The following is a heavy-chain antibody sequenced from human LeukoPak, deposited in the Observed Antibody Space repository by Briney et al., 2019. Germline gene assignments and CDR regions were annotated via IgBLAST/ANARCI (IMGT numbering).Heavy chain of an antibody. D-gene: IGHD3-3*01. CDR2: IYSGGST. V-gene: IGHV3-53*01. J-gene: IGHJ6*02. CDR3: ARFTYYDFWSGYLAFSRYGMDV. Sequence: GGSLRLSCAASGFTVSSNYMSWVRQAPGKGLEWVSVIYSGGSTYYADSVKGRFTISRDNSKNTLYLQMNSLRAEDTAVYYCARFTYYDFWSGYLAFSRYGMDVWSQGATVTVSS. CDR1: GFTVSSNY.